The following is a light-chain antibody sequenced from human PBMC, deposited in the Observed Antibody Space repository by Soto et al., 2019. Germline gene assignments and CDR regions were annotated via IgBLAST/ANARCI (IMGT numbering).Light chain of an antibody. CDR3: SSYTSSNTVV. Sequence: QSALTQPASVSGSPGQSIAISCTGTSSDVGGYNYVSWYQQHPGKAPKLMIYDVSARPSGVSNRFAGSKSDNTASLTISGLQAEDAADYYCSSYTSSNTVVFGGGTKLTVL. CDR2: DVS. V-gene: IGLV2-14*01. CDR1: SSDVGGYNY. J-gene: IGLJ2*01.